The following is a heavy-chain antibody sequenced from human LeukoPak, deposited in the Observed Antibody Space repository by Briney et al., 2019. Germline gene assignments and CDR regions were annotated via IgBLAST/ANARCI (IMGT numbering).Heavy chain of an antibody. CDR1: GFTFSSYS. Sequence: PGGSLRLSCAASGFTFSSYSMNWVRQAPGKGLEWVSSISSSSSYIYYADSVKGRFTISRDNAKNSLYLQMNSLRAEDTAVYYCASASSDRAGDDNDYWGQGTLVTVSS. J-gene: IGHJ4*02. CDR2: ISSSSSYI. CDR3: ASASSDRAGDDNDY. D-gene: IGHD3-10*01. V-gene: IGHV3-21*04.